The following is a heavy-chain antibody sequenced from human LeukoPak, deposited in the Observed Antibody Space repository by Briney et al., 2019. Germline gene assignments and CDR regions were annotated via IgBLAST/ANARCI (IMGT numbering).Heavy chain of an antibody. CDR1: GFTFSIYS. D-gene: IGHD3-9*01. V-gene: IGHV3-21*01. CDR3: ARDNKRYFDWLHRWAFDI. Sequence: PGGSLRLSCAASGFTFSIYSMNWVRQAPGKGLERVSAISSSSSYIYYAESVKGRFTISRDNAKNSLYLQMNSLRAEDTAVYYCARDNKRYFDWLHRWAFDIWGQGTMVTVSS. CDR2: ISSSSSYI. J-gene: IGHJ3*02.